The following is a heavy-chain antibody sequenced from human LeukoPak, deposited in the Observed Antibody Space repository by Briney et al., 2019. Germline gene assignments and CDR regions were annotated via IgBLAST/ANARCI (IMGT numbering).Heavy chain of an antibody. D-gene: IGHD6-13*01. Sequence: GGSLRLSCAASGFTFSSYSMNWVRQAPGKGLEWVSFISTSSSYIYYADSLKGGFTISRDNAKNTLYLQMNSLRAEDTAVYYCAREGQQLARRNWFDPWGQGTLVTVSS. CDR3: AREGQQLARRNWFDP. J-gene: IGHJ5*02. CDR2: ISTSSSYI. V-gene: IGHV3-21*01. CDR1: GFTFSSYS.